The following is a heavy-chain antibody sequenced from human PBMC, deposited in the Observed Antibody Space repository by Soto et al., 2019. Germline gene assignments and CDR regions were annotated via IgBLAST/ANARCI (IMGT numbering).Heavy chain of an antibody. J-gene: IGHJ6*02. CDR2: INHSGST. V-gene: IGHV4-34*01. Sequence: PSETLSLTCAVYGGSFSGYYWSWIRQPPGKGLEWIGEINHSGSTNYNPSLKSRVTISVDTSKNQFSLKLSSVTAADTAVYYCAGKNWNYVYYYYGMDVWGQGTTVTVSS. D-gene: IGHD1-7*01. CDR3: AGKNWNYVYYYYGMDV. CDR1: GGSFSGYY.